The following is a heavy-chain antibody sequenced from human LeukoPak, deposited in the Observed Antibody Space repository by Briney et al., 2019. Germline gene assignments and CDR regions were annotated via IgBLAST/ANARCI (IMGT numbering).Heavy chain of an antibody. CDR3: ARAAAVCSSTSCYGHY. CDR1: GFTHSSYG. Sequence: GGSLRLSCAASGFTHSSYGMHWVRQAPGKGLEWVSASSGNGRDTYYTDSVKGRFTISRDNSKNTLYLQMNSLRAEDTAIYYCARAAAVCSSTSCYGHYWGQGTLVTVSS. V-gene: IGHV3-23*01. J-gene: IGHJ4*02. D-gene: IGHD2-2*01. CDR2: SSGNGRDT.